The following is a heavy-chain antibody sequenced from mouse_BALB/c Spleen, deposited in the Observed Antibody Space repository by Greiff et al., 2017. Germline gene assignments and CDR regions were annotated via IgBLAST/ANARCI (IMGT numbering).Heavy chain of an antibody. Sequence: EVQLVESGGGLVKPGGSLKLSCAASGFAFSSYDMSWVRQTPEKRLEWVAYISSGGGSTYYPDTVKGRFTISRDNAKNTLYLQMSSLKSEDTAMYYCARHTTALFDYWGQGTTLTVSS. D-gene: IGHD1-2*01. J-gene: IGHJ2*01. CDR1: GFAFSSYD. CDR3: ARHTTALFDY. V-gene: IGHV5-12-1*01. CDR2: ISSGGGST.